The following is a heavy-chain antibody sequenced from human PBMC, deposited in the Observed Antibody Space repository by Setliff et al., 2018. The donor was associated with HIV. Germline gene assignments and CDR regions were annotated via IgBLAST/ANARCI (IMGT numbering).Heavy chain of an antibody. CDR2: IRNKKNGGTT. V-gene: IGHV3-15*01. CDR1: GFRVTDTY. CDR3: TTDLGSGRFSWNNN. D-gene: IGHD1-26*01. Sequence: GGSLRLSCEASGFRVTDTYMAWVRQAPGKGLEWVARIRNKKNGGTTYYAAPVEGRFTISRDDSKNTLSLQMNSLKTEDTAIYYCTTDLGSGRFSWNNNWGQGTLVTVSS. J-gene: IGHJ4*02.